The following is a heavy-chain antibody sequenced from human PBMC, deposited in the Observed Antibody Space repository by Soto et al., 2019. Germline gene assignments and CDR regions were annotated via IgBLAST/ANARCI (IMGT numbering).Heavy chain of an antibody. CDR1: GGSISSGDYY. D-gene: IGHD3-22*01. J-gene: IGHJ3*02. CDR3: ARGSVTMIVVGCCAFDT. Sequence: PSETLSLTCTVSGGSISSGDYYWSWIRQPPGKGLEWIGYIYYSGSTYYNPSLKSRVTISVDTSKNQFSLKLSSVTAADTAVYYCARGSVTMIVVGCCAFDTWGQGTMVTVSS. V-gene: IGHV4-30-4*01. CDR2: IYYSGST.